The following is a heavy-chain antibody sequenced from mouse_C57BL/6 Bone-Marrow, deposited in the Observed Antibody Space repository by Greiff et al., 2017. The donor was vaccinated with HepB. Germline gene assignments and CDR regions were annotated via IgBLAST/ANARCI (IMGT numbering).Heavy chain of an antibody. J-gene: IGHJ2*01. CDR2: IDPSDSYT. D-gene: IGHD1-1*01. V-gene: IGHV1-69*01. CDR3: ARRGYYGSPDY. CDR1: GYTFTSYW. Sequence: QVQLQQSGAELVMPGASVKLSCKASGYTFTSYWMHWVKQRPGQGLEWIGEIDPSDSYTNYNQKFKGKSTLTVDKSSSTAYMQLSSLTSEDSAVYYCARRGYYGSPDYWGQGTTLTVSS.